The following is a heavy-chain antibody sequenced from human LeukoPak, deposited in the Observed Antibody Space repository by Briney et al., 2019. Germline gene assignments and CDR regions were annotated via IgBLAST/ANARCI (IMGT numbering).Heavy chain of an antibody. Sequence: GGSLRLSCAASGFTFSSSGMHWVRQAPGKGLEWVAFIRYDGTSKYYADSVKGRFTISRDNSKNTVYLQMNSLRAEDTAVYYCARDLGVEQWRYYYYYMDVWGKGTTVTVSS. D-gene: IGHD6-19*01. V-gene: IGHV3-30*02. CDR1: GFTFSSSG. CDR2: IRYDGTSK. J-gene: IGHJ6*03. CDR3: ARDLGVEQWRYYYYYMDV.